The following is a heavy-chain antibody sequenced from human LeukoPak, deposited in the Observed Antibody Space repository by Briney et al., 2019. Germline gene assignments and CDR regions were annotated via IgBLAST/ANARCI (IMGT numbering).Heavy chain of an antibody. CDR1: GGSISSGGYF. V-gene: IGHV4-31*03. Sequence: SETLSLTYTVSGGSISSGGYFWTWIRQHPGKGLEWIGYIYNGGRTYYNPSLKNRITISLDASKNQFSLNVDSVTAADTAIYYCARDLTTAGYYWDWGQGTLVTVSS. J-gene: IGHJ4*02. CDR2: IYNGGRT. D-gene: IGHD3-22*01. CDR3: ARDLTTAGYYWD.